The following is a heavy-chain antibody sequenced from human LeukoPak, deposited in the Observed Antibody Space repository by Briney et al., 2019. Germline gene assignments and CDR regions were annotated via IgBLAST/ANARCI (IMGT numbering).Heavy chain of an antibody. CDR2: IIPIFGKA. CDR3: ARRITMVRGVIIYNWFDP. V-gene: IGHV1-69*05. J-gene: IGHJ5*02. CDR1: GGTFSSYA. D-gene: IGHD3-10*01. Sequence: GASVKVSCKASGGTFSSYAISWVRQAPGQGLEWMGGIIPIFGKANYAQKFQGRVTITTDESTSTAYMELSSLRSEDTAVYYCARRITMVRGVIIYNWFDPWGQGTLVTVSS.